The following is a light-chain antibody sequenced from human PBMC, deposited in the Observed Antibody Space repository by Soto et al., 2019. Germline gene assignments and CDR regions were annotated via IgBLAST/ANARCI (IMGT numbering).Light chain of an antibody. J-gene: IGKJ1*01. CDR2: GAF. V-gene: IGKV3-20*01. Sequence: EIVLTQSPGTLSLSPGERASLSCRASQSVSTSHLAWYQQKPGQAPRLLIYGAFNRATGIPDRFSGSGSGTDFTLTISRLEPGDFAVYYCQQYGDSPQAFGQGTKVEIK. CDR1: QSVSTSH. CDR3: QQYGDSPQA.